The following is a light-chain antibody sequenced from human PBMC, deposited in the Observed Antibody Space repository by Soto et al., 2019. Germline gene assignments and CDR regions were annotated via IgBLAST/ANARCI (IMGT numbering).Light chain of an antibody. Sequence: ERVMAQSPAALSVSPGGRATRSCRASQNIKNNLAWYQQKPGQGPRLLIFGTSTRATGIPARFSGSGSGTLFTLTITSLQSEDFAVYYCQQRSNWLWTFGQGTKVDIK. V-gene: IGKV3-15*01. J-gene: IGKJ1*01. CDR2: GTS. CDR1: QNIKNN. CDR3: QQRSNWLWT.